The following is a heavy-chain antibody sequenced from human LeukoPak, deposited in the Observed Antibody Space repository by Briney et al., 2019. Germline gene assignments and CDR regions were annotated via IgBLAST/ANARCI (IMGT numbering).Heavy chain of an antibody. CDR1: GFTFRSYS. CDR3: ARDYNWGFDY. CDR2: LSRTGDI. J-gene: IGHJ4*02. V-gene: IGHV3-21*01. Sequence: GGSLRLSRVASGFTFRSYSVNWVRQAPGKGLEWVSYLSRTGDIYYADSVKGRFTISRDNAQNSLYMQMNSLRVEDTAVYYCARDYNWGFDYWGQGTLVTVSS. D-gene: IGHD3-16*01.